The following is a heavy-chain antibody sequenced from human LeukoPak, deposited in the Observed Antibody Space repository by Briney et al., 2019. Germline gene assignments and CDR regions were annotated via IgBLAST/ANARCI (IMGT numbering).Heavy chain of an antibody. CDR1: GYTFTSYD. V-gene: IGHV1-8*03. CDR2: MNPNSGNA. Sequence: RASVKVSCKASGYTFTSYDINWVRQATGQGLEWMGWMNPNSGNAGYAQKFQGRVTITRNTSISTAYMELSSLRSEDTAVYYCARSFYCSSTSCQRLPPDYWGQGTPVTVSS. D-gene: IGHD2-2*01. J-gene: IGHJ4*02. CDR3: ARSFYCSSTSCQRLPPDY.